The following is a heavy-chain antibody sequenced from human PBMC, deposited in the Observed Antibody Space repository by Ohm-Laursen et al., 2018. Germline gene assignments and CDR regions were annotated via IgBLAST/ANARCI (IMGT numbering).Heavy chain of an antibody. CDR3: ARHKRYTYGALTY. CDR1: GASISGYY. J-gene: IGHJ4*02. CDR2: IYHTGST. D-gene: IGHD5-18*01. Sequence: GTLSLTCTVSGASISGYYWSWIRQSPGKGLEWIGYIYHTGSTKYNPSLKSRVTISVDTPMNQFSLRLSSVTAADTAVYFCARHKRYTYGALTYWGQGTLVTVSS. V-gene: IGHV4-59*08.